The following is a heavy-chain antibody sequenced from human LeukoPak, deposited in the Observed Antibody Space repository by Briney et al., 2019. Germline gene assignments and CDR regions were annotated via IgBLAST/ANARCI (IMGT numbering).Heavy chain of an antibody. CDR2: ISYDGSNK. CDR1: GFTFSSYA. V-gene: IGHV3-30-3*01. CDR3: ARDYHYGMDV. Sequence: GRSLRLSCAASGFTFSSYAMHWVRQAPGKGLEWVAVISYDGSNKYYADSVKGRFTISRDSSKNTLYLQMNSLRAEDTAVYYCARDYHYGMDVWGQGTTVTVSS. J-gene: IGHJ6*02.